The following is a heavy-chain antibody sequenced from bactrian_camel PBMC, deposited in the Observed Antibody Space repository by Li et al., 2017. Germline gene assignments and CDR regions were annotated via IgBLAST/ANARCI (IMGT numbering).Heavy chain of an antibody. V-gene: IGHV3S40*01. CDR3: TNGHYPRTDV. Sequence: DVQLVESGGGLVQPGGSLRLSCTASGFTFSSSDMSWGRQIPGKGLEWVSTINSIGSTPYYAGSVKGRFAISRDNAKNTLYLQLNNLKTEDTAMYYCTNGHYPRTDVWARGTQVTVS. D-gene: IGHD2*01. CDR2: INSIGSTP. CDR1: GFTFSSSD. J-gene: IGHJ4*01.